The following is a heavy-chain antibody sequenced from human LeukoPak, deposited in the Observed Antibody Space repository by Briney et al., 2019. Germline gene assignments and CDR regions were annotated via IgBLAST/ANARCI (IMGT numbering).Heavy chain of an antibody. CDR1: GFTFSSYA. J-gene: IGHJ3*02. V-gene: IGHV3-30-3*01. CDR3: AKGRGAFDI. CDR2: ISDDGTKE. D-gene: IGHD3-10*01. Sequence: GGSLRLSCVASGFTFSSYAMHWVRQAPGKGLEWVAVISDDGTKEYYADSVKGRFTISRDNSRNTVYTSKSTLFLQMNSLRAEDTAVYYCAKGRGAFDIWGQGTMVTVSS.